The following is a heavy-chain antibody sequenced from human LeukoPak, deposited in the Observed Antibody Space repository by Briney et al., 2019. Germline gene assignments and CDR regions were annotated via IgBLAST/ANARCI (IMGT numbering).Heavy chain of an antibody. Sequence: SQTLSLTCSVSGDSVSSNSAAWNWLRQSPARGLEWLGKTYYRYKWYKDYAVSVKSRITIKPDTSKNQCSLQLNSVTREDTAVYYCARAWRELLSTDYYYYYMDVWGKGNTVTVSS. CDR3: ARAWRELLSTDYYYYYMDV. CDR1: GDSVSSNSAA. D-gene: IGHD1-26*01. J-gene: IGHJ6*03. CDR2: TYYRYKWYK. V-gene: IGHV6-1*01.